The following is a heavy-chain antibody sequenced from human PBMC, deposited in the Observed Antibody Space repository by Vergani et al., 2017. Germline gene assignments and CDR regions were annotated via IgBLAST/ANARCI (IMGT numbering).Heavy chain of an antibody. D-gene: IGHD3-3*01. Sequence: EVQLLESGGGLVQPGGSLRLSCAASGFTFSSYSMNWVRQAPGKGLEWVSYISSSSRTIYYADSVKGRFTISRDNAKNSLYLQMNSLRAEDTAVYYCARLTDYDFPLCYYYCMDVWGQGTTVTVSS. CDR1: GFTFSSYS. V-gene: IGHV3-48*04. CDR2: ISSSSRTI. CDR3: ARLTDYDFPLCYYYCMDV. J-gene: IGHJ6*02.